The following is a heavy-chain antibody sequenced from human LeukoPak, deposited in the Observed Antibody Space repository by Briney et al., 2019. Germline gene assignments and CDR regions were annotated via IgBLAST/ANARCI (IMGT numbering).Heavy chain of an antibody. CDR1: GYTFTGYY. V-gene: IGHV1-2*02. D-gene: IGHD6-13*01. CDR2: INPNSVGT. CDR3: ARVRVSSQAKNWFDP. J-gene: IGHJ5*02. Sequence: APVKVSCKASGYTFTGYYMHWVRQAPGQGLEWMGWINPNSVGTNYAQKFQGRVTMTRDTSISTAYMELSRLRSDDTAVYYCARVRVSSQAKNWFDPWGQGTLVTVSS.